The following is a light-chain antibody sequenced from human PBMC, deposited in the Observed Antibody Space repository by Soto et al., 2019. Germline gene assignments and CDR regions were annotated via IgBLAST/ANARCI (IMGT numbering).Light chain of an antibody. J-gene: IGLJ1*01. V-gene: IGLV2-8*01. Sequence: QSALTQPPSASGSPGQSVTISCTGTSSDVGGYNYVSWYQQHPGKAPKLIIYEVSKRPSGVPDRFSGSKSGNTASLTVSGLQAEDEADYYFSSHAVSNNDVFGTGTKLTVL. CDR2: EVS. CDR1: SSDVGGYNY. CDR3: SSHAVSNNDV.